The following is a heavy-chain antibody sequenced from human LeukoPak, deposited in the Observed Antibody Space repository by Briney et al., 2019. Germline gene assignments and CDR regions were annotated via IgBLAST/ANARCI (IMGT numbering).Heavy chain of an antibody. J-gene: IGHJ4*02. CDR2: ISGSGDST. CDR3: AKPGAEVGVTVAPGDY. V-gene: IGHV3-23*01. D-gene: IGHD3-16*02. CDR1: GFTFSSYA. Sequence: HSGGSLRLSCAASGFTFSSYAMSWVRQAPGKGLEWVSAISGSGDSTYYADSVKGRFTISRDNSKNTLYLQMNSRRAEDTAVYYCAKPGAEVGVTVAPGDYWGQGTLVTVFS.